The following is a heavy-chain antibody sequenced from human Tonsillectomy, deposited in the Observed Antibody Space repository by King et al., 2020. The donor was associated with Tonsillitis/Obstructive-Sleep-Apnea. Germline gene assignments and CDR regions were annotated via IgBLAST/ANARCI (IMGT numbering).Heavy chain of an antibody. CDR3: ARGDLLTGYYASTDFDS. CDR2: ITHSGGN. Sequence: VQLQQWGAGLLKPSETLSLTCAVYGGSFSGFYWTWIRQPPGKGLEWIGEITHSGGNRYNPSLKSQVTISTDSSKNQFSLNLSSVTAADTAVYYCARGDLLTGYYASTDFDSWGQGTLVTVSS. D-gene: IGHD3-9*01. V-gene: IGHV4-34*01. CDR1: GGSFSGFY. J-gene: IGHJ5*01.